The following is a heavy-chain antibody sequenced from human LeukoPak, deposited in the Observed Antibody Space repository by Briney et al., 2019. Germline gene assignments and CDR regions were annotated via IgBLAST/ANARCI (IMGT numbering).Heavy chain of an antibody. CDR2: ISGSSKYI. CDR3: ARGNRPPDY. J-gene: IGHJ4*02. CDR1: GFTVSSNY. Sequence: GGSLRLSCAASGFTVSSNYMSWIRQAPGKGLEWVSYISGSSKYINYADSVKGRFTISRDNAKNSLYLQMNSLRAEDTAVYYCARGNRPPDYWGQGTLVTASS. V-gene: IGHV3-11*06.